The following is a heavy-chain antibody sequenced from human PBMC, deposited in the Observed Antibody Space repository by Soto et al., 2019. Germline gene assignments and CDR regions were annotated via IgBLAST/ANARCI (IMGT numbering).Heavy chain of an antibody. D-gene: IGHD3-10*01. V-gene: IGHV1-69*06. CDR1: GGTISSYA. J-gene: IGHJ4*02. CDR3: ARGLSADY. CDR2: IIPFFDAP. Sequence: QVQLVQSGAEVKKPGSSVKVSCKASGGTISSYAINWVRQAPGQGLEWMGAIIPFFDAPKFAQKFQGRVTITADKSTNTAYMELSSLRSEYTAIYYCARGLSADYWGQGTLVTVSS.